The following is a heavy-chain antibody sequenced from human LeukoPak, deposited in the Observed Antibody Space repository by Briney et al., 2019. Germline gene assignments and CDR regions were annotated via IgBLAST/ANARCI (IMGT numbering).Heavy chain of an antibody. Sequence: SETLSLTCAVSGGSLSRGSYSWSWIRQPPGKGLEWIGYIFHNGNTHYNPSLKSRVTLSIDQSKNQFSLKLRSVTAADTAVYYCASWYYYDSSGYSLGAFDIWGRGTMVTVSS. CDR2: IFHNGNT. CDR1: GGSLSRGSYS. J-gene: IGHJ3*02. CDR3: ASWYYYDSSGYSLGAFDI. D-gene: IGHD3-22*01. V-gene: IGHV4-30-2*01.